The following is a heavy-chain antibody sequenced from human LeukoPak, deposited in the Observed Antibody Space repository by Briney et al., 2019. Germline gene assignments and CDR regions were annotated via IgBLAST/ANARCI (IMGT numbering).Heavy chain of an antibody. CDR1: GFTFSSYA. J-gene: IGHJ4*02. CDR2: ISGSSSYT. Sequence: GGSLRLSCAPSGFTFSSYAMSWVRHAPGKGLEWVSDISGSSSYTYYADSVKGRFTISRDNAKNSLYLQMNSLRAEDTAVYYCASLPLVGADYWGQGTLVTVSS. D-gene: IGHD1-26*01. V-gene: IGHV3-21*01. CDR3: ASLPLVGADY.